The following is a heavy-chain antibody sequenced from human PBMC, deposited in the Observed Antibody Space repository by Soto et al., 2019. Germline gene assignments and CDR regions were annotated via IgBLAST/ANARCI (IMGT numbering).Heavy chain of an antibody. J-gene: IGHJ4*02. V-gene: IGHV3-30*03. D-gene: IGHD4-17*01. CDR2: ISNDGSNK. Sequence: GGSLRRSCAVSGFTVRSSYMSWIRQVPGKGLEWVAFISNDGSNKYYADSVKGRFTISRDNPKNTLYLQMNSLRLEDTAVYYCARGPSYSDSYFDHWGQGTLVTVSS. CDR1: GFTVRSSY. CDR3: ARGPSYSDSYFDH.